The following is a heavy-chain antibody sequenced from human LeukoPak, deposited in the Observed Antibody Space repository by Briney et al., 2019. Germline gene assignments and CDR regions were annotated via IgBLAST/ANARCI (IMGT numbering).Heavy chain of an antibody. Sequence: GGALRLSCAASGFTFSSFGMSWVRQAPGKGLEWVSAISSTGGTAYYADSVKGRFTISRDNSKNTLYLQMNSLRAEDTAIYYCAKNGDRGAYCTGGTCYPYFYYYMDVWGKGTTVTI. CDR3: AKNGDRGAYCTGGTCYPYFYYYMDV. V-gene: IGHV3-23*01. J-gene: IGHJ6*03. CDR1: GFTFSSFG. D-gene: IGHD2-15*01. CDR2: ISSTGGTA.